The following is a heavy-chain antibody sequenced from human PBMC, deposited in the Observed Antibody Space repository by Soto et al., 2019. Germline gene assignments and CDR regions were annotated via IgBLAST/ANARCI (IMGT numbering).Heavy chain of an antibody. CDR2: ISSSSKYI. CDR1: GFTFSDNS. D-gene: IGHD6-19*01. CDR3: ASAIAVATMAFEY. Sequence: GGSLRLSCTASGFTFSDNSMNWVRQAPGKGLEWVSYISSSSKYIYHADSVKGRFTISRDNAKNSLYLQMNSLRAEDTAVYYCASAIAVATMAFEYWGQGALVTVSS. J-gene: IGHJ4*02. V-gene: IGHV3-21*01.